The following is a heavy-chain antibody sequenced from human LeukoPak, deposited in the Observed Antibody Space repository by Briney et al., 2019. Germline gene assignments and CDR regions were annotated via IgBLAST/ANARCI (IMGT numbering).Heavy chain of an antibody. V-gene: IGHV3-64*01. CDR3: ARSPGEVVNPEYAFDI. D-gene: IGHD3-10*01. J-gene: IGHJ3*02. CDR1: GFTFSSYA. Sequence: GGSLRLSCAASGFTFSSYAMHWVRQAPGKGLEYVSAISSNGGSTYYANSVKGRFTISRDNSKNTLYLQMGSLRAEDMAVYYCARSPGEVVNPEYAFDIWGQGTMVAVSS. CDR2: ISSNGGST.